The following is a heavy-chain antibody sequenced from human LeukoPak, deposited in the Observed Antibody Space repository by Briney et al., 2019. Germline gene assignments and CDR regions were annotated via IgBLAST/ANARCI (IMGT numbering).Heavy chain of an antibody. CDR3: ARPLYGDFAKYFQR. CDR1: GFTFSSYW. CDR2: INKDGSST. D-gene: IGHD4-17*01. Sequence: GGSLRLSCAASGFTFSSYWMHWVRHAPGKGLVWVSHINKDGSSTSYADSVKGRFTISRDNAKNTLYLQMSSLRAEDTALYYCARPLYGDFAKYFQRWGQGTLVTVSS. V-gene: IGHV3-74*01. J-gene: IGHJ1*01.